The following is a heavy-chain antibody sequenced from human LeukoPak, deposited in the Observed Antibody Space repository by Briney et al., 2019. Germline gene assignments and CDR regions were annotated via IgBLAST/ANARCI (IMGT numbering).Heavy chain of an antibody. J-gene: IGHJ4*02. CDR3: ARGYCFRDY. D-gene: IGHD2-21*01. V-gene: IGHV3-7*05. CDR1: GFPLSRYW. CDR2: IKQDGSER. Sequence: GGSLRLSCAASGFPLSRYWMSWVRQAPGRGLEWVAKIKQDGSERYYVDSVKGRFTISRDNAKNSLYLQMNSLRAGDTAVYYCARGYCFRDYWGQGTLVTVSS.